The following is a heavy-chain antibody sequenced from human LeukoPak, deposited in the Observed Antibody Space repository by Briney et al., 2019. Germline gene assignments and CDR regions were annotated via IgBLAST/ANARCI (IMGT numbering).Heavy chain of an antibody. V-gene: IGHV1-2*02. D-gene: IGHD4-17*01. J-gene: IGHJ3*02. CDR2: INPNSGGT. CDR1: GYTFTNYY. Sequence: ASVKVSCKASGYTFTNYYMHWVRQAPGQGLEWMGWINPNSGGTNYAQKFQGRVTMTRDTSISTAYMELSRLRSDDTAVYYCARARGDYYDAFDIWGQGTMVTVSS. CDR3: ARARGDYYDAFDI.